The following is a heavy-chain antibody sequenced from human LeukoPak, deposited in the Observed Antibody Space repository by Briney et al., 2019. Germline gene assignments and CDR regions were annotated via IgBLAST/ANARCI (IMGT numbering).Heavy chain of an antibody. J-gene: IGHJ4*02. D-gene: IGHD2-2*01. V-gene: IGHV1-24*01. CDR2: FDPEDGET. CDR1: GYTLTELS. CDR3: GTGGVAAMPDC. Sequence: ASVKVSCKVSGYTLTELSMHSVRQAPGKRLEGMGGFDPEDGETIYVQRFQGGVTMTEDTSTDTAYMELSSLRSEDTAVYYCGTGGVAAMPDCWGQGRVVTVCS.